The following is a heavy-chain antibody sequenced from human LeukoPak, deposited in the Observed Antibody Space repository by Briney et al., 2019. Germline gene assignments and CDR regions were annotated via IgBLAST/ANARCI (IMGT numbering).Heavy chain of an antibody. J-gene: IGHJ4*02. Sequence: ASVKVSCKVSGYTLTELSMHWVRQAPGKGLEWVGGFDPEDVETIYAQKLQGRVTMTTDTSTSTAYMELRSLRSDDTAVYYCARDGGGSYYRVNSHFDYWGQGTLVTVSS. CDR1: GYTLTELS. CDR2: FDPEDVET. D-gene: IGHD1-26*01. V-gene: IGHV1-24*01. CDR3: ARDGGGSYYRVNSHFDY.